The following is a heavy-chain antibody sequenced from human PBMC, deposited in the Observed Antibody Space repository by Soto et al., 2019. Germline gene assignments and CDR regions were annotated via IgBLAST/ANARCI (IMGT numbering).Heavy chain of an antibody. D-gene: IGHD3-10*01. V-gene: IGHV3-74*01. CDR2: IKSDGSNI. J-gene: IGHJ4*02. Sequence: EVQLVESGGGLVQPGGSLRLSCAASGFTFSSYGMHWVRQAPGKGLVWVSRIKSDGSNINYADSVKGRFTISRDNAKNTAYLQMTRLSAEDTAIYYCARGGFSGSGSFTAGAYWGQGNVVTVSS. CDR1: GFTFSSYG. CDR3: ARGGFSGSGSFTAGAY.